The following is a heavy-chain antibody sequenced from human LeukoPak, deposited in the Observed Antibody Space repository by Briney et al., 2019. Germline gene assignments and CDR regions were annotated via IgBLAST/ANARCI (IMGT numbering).Heavy chain of an antibody. CDR1: GGSISSGGYY. V-gene: IGHV4-31*03. D-gene: IGHD4-23*01. CDR3: ARFSRGGNSGWDY. J-gene: IGHJ4*02. CDR2: IYYSGST. Sequence: SETLSLTCTVSGGSISSGGYYWSWIRQHPGKGLEWIGYIYYSGSTYYNPSLKSRVTISVDTSKNQFSLKLSSVTAADTAVYYCARFSRGGNSGWDYWGQGTLVTVSS.